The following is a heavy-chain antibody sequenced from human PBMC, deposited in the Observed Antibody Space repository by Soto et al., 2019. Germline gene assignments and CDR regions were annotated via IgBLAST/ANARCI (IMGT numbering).Heavy chain of an antibody. J-gene: IGHJ5*02. CDR3: ASAPNYYGSGSYSSSWFDP. CDR1: GGTFSSYA. Sequence: QVQLVQSGAEVKKPGSSVKVSCKASGGTFSSYAISWVRQAPGQGLEWMGGIIPIFGTANYAQKFQGRVTITADESTSTAYMELSSLRSEDTAVYYCASAPNYYGSGSYSSSWFDPWCQGTLVTVSS. D-gene: IGHD3-10*01. CDR2: IIPIFGTA. V-gene: IGHV1-69*01.